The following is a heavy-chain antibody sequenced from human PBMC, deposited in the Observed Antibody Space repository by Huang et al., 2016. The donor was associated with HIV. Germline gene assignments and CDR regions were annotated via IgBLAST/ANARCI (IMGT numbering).Heavy chain of an antibody. CDR1: GYMFSTYS. V-gene: IGHV3-48*01. D-gene: IGHD3-22*01. J-gene: IGHJ4*02. CDR3: VRDSSSGLQLRY. CDR2: ISKTSGAT. Sequence: EVQLVESGGGLAQPGGSLGLSCVASGYMFSTYSMTWVRQATGKGLEWVSYISKTSGATSYAESVKGRFTVSRDNVKNSLYLQMNRLRVEDTAMYYCVRDSSSGLQLRYWGQGALVIVS.